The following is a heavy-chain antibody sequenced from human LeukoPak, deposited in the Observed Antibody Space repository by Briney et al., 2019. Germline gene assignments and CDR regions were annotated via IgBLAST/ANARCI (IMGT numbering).Heavy chain of an antibody. J-gene: IGHJ6*02. CDR1: GFTFSSYS. D-gene: IGHD3-10*01. CDR3: AKDGFNYGSGSYYNPNYYYYGMDV. V-gene: IGHV3-21*01. Sequence: GGSLRLSCAASGFTFSSYSMNWVRQAPGKGLEWVSSISSSSSYIYYADSVKGRFTISRDNAKNPLYLQMNSLRAEDTAVYYCAKDGFNYGSGSYYNPNYYYYGMDVWGQGTTVTVSS. CDR2: ISSSSSYI.